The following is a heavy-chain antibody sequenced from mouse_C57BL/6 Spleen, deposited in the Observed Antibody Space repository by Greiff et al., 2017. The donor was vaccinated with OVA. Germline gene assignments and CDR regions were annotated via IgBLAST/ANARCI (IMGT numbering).Heavy chain of an antibody. V-gene: IGHV1-22*01. CDR1: GYTFTDYN. Sequence: EVQLQQSGPELVKPGASVKMSCKASGYTFTDYNMHWVKQSHGKSLEWIGYINPNNGGTSYNQKFKGKATLTVNKSSSTAYMELRSLTSEDSAVYYCASPENYYYGSRESYAMDYWGQGTSVTVSS. CDR3: ASPENYYYGSRESYAMDY. CDR2: INPNNGGT. D-gene: IGHD1-1*01. J-gene: IGHJ4*01.